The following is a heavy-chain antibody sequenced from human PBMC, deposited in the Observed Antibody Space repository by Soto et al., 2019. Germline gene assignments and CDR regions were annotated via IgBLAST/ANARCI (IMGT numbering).Heavy chain of an antibody. CDR3: ARERYYGLGSYSYYYGMDV. D-gene: IGHD3-10*01. J-gene: IGHJ6*02. CDR1: GFTFRTYD. V-gene: IGHV3-13*01. CDR2: IDTAGHT. Sequence: GGSLRLSCVASGFTFRTYDMHWVRQPTGKGLEWISTIDTAGHTYYLGSVKGRFTVSRENAENSLYLQMNSLGAGDTAVYYCARERYYGLGSYSYYYGMDVWGQGTPVTASS.